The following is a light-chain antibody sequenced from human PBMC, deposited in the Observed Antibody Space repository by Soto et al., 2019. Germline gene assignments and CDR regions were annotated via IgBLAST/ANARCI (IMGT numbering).Light chain of an antibody. CDR3: QQYGSSPWT. J-gene: IGKJ1*01. Sequence: EIVLMQSAGVLVLSPGERATLSCRASQSVSSSYLAWYQQKPGQAPRLLIYGASSRATGIPDRFSGSGSGTDFTLTISRLEPEDFAVYYCQQYGSSPWTFGQGTKVDIK. CDR1: QSVSSSY. V-gene: IGKV3-20*01. CDR2: GAS.